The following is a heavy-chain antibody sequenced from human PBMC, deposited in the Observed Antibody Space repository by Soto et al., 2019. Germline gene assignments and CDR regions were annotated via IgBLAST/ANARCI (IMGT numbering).Heavy chain of an antibody. D-gene: IGHD3-3*01. CDR2: ISGSGDNT. CDR3: ATDLGTDDFWSAYYTFYYMDV. Sequence: EVQLLESGGGLVQPGGSLRLSCAASGFTFSSYALNWVRQAPGKGLEWVSVISGSGDNTYYADSVKGRFTISRDNFTNTLYMQMNSLRAEDTAVYYCATDLGTDDFWSAYYTFYYMDVWGKGTTVTVSS. CDR1: GFTFSSYA. V-gene: IGHV3-23*01. J-gene: IGHJ6*03.